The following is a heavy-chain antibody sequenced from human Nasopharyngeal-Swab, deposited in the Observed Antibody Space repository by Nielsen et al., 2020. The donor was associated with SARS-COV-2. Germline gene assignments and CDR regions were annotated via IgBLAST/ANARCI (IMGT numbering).Heavy chain of an antibody. CDR2: ISGSGGST. CDR1: GFTFSSYA. D-gene: IGHD3-3*01. J-gene: IGHJ4*02. CDR3: AKEGIWSGYYRAFDY. V-gene: IGHV3-23*01. Sequence: GESLKISCAASGFTFSSYAMSWVRQAPGKGLEWVSAISGSGGSTYYADSVKGRFTISRDNSKNTLYLQMNSLRAEDTAVYYCAKEGIWSGYYRAFDYWGQGTLVTVSS.